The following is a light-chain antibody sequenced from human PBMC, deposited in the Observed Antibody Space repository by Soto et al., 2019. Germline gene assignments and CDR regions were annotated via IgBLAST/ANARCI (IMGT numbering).Light chain of an antibody. CDR3: QQYDSSPRA. CDR1: QGISSF. J-gene: IGKJ1*01. Sequence: DIQMTQSPSSLSASVGDRVTITCRASQGISSFLAWYQQKPGKVPKLLIYDASTLQSGVPSRFSGSGSGTDFTLTISSLQPEDFATYYCQQYDSSPRAFGQATKVEIK. V-gene: IGKV1-27*01. CDR2: DAS.